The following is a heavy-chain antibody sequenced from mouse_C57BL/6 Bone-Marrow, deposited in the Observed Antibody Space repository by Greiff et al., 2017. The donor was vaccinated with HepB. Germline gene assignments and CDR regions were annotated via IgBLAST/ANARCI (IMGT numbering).Heavy chain of an antibody. D-gene: IGHD1-1*01. Sequence: EVQLQQSGPGLVKPSQSLSLTCSVTGYSITSGYYWNWIRQFPGNKLEWMGYISYDGSNNYNPSLKNRISITRDTSKNQFFLKLNSVTTEDTATYYCAGPITTVVPFAYWGQGTLVTVSA. CDR2: ISYDGSN. CDR3: AGPITTVVPFAY. V-gene: IGHV3-6*01. J-gene: IGHJ3*01. CDR1: GYSITSGYY.